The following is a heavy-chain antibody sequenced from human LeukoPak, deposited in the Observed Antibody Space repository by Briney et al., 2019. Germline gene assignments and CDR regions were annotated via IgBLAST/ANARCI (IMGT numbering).Heavy chain of an antibody. V-gene: IGHV4-30-4*01. CDR3: ARAGNQLLYFPYFDY. J-gene: IGHJ4*02. D-gene: IGHD2-2*02. CDR2: IYYSGST. CDR1: GGSISSGDYY. Sequence: SQTLSLTCTVSGGSISSGDYYWSWIRQPPGKGLEWIGYIYYSGSTYYNPSLKSRVTISVDTSKNQFSLKLSSVTAADTAVYYCARAGNQLLYFPYFDYWGQGTLVTVSS.